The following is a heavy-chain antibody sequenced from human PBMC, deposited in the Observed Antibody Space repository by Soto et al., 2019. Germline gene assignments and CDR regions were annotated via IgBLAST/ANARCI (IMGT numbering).Heavy chain of an antibody. CDR2: INPSGTT. D-gene: IGHD3-3*02. Sequence: QVQLQQWGAGLLKPSETLSLTCAVYGGSLSAYYWSWIRQPPGKGLEWIGEINPSGTTNYNPSLKSRVTLSVDTAKNQFSLKLSSVAVADTAVYHCALARAAYILHWGQGTLVTVSS. J-gene: IGHJ1*01. CDR1: GGSLSAYY. CDR3: ALARAAYILH. V-gene: IGHV4-34*01.